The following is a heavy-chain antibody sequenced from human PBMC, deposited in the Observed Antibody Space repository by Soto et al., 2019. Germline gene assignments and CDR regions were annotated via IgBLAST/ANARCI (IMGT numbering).Heavy chain of an antibody. CDR2: ISAGGDRP. CDR1: GFTFSNYP. CDR3: ARRV. J-gene: IGHJ4*02. Sequence: EVQVSESGGGLVQPGGSLRLSCATSGFTFSNYPMNWVRQAPGKGLEWVSGISAGGDRPYYADSVKGRFTIFRDNSKNSVSLRMNSLRVEATAVYYCARRVWGQGTLVTVSS. V-gene: IGHV3-23*01.